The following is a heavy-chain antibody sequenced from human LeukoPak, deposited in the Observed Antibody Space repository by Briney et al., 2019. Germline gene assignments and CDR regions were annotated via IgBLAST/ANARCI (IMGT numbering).Heavy chain of an antibody. V-gene: IGHV4-39*01. D-gene: IGHD6-13*01. J-gene: IGHJ4*02. CDR1: GGSISSSSYY. Sequence: SETLSLTCAVSGGSISSSSYYWGWIRQPPGKGLEWIGSMYYTGSSYYNPSLQSRVTVSVDTSKNQFSLILSSVTAADTAVYYCAASCSSSWYFDYWGQGTLVTVSS. CDR3: AASCSSSWYFDY. CDR2: MYYTGSS.